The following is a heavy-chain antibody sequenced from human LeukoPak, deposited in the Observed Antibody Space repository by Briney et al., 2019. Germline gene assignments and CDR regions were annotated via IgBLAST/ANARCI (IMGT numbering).Heavy chain of an antibody. CDR2: IYWNDDK. CDR1: AFALGTTGVG. J-gene: IGHJ4*02. Sequence: SGPTLCHPPPPLTLTCTFSAFALGTTGVGVGWSRQPPVNALEWFALIYWNDDKGYSTSLKSRLTITKDTSKNQVVLTMTNMDPVDTATYYCAHTQVRPPRPFDYWGQGTLVTVSS. D-gene: IGHD4-11*01. V-gene: IGHV2-5*01. CDR3: AHTQVRPPRPFDY.